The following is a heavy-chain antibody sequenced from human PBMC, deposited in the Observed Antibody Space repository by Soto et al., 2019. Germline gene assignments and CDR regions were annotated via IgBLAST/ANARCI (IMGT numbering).Heavy chain of an antibody. CDR3: ARDRGAHYYDSSGYYAFDI. D-gene: IGHD3-22*01. Sequence: PSETLSLTCTVSGGSISSGGYYWSWIRQHPGKGLEWIGYIYYSGSTYYNPSLKSRVTISVDTSKNQFSLKLSSVTAADTAVYYCARDRGAHYYDSSGYYAFDIWGQGTMVTVSS. V-gene: IGHV4-31*03. J-gene: IGHJ3*02. CDR2: IYYSGST. CDR1: GGSISSGGYY.